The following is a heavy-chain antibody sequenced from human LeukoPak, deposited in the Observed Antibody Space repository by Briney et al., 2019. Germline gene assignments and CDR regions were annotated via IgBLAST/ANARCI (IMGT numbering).Heavy chain of an antibody. CDR1: GFNLSDYY. J-gene: IGHJ6*03. Sequence: GGSLRLSCAASGFNLSDYYMTWIRQAPGKGLEWVSYISRSDSTIYYADSVKGRFTISRDNAKNTLYLQMNSLRAEDTAVYYCAKAPVPAAPHYYYYYMDVWGKGTTVTVSS. CDR3: AKAPVPAAPHYYYYYMDV. V-gene: IGHV3-11*04. D-gene: IGHD2-2*01. CDR2: ISRSDSTI.